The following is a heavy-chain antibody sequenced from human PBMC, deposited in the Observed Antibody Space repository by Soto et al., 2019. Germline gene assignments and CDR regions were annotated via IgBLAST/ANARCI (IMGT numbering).Heavy chain of an antibody. V-gene: IGHV5-10-1*01. D-gene: IGHD6-19*01. CDR2: IDPSDSYT. CDR3: ARRTVAGTVYGMDV. J-gene: IGHJ6*02. Sequence: GKGLEWMGRIDPSDSYTNYSPSFQGHVTISADKSISTAYLQWSSLKASDTAMYYCARRTVAGTVYGMDVWGQGTTVTVSS.